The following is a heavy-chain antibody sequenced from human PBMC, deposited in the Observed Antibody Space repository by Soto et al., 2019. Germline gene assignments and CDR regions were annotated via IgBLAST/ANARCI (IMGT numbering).Heavy chain of an antibody. J-gene: IGHJ6*02. CDR1: GFTFSSYA. CDR3: ARVWEGTVTTRNYYYGMDV. CDR2: ISGSGGSA. Sequence: EVQLLESGGGLAQPGGSLRLSCAASGFTFSSYAMSWVRQAPGRGLEWVSTISGSGGSAYFADSVKGRFTISRDNSKNTLYLQMNSLRAEDTAVYYCARVWEGTVTTRNYYYGMDVWGQGTTVTVSS. D-gene: IGHD4-17*01. V-gene: IGHV3-23*01.